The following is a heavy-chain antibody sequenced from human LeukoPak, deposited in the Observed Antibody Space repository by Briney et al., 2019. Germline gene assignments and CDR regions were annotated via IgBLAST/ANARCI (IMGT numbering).Heavy chain of an antibody. Sequence: GASVRVSCKASGGTFSSYAISWVRQAPGQGLEWMGGIIPIFGTANYAQKFQGRVTITADESTSTAYMELSSLRSEDTAVYYCARHGYSSEYYFDYWGQGTLVTVSS. CDR1: GGTFSSYA. V-gene: IGHV1-69*13. J-gene: IGHJ4*02. CDR3: ARHGYSSEYYFDY. CDR2: IIPIFGTA. D-gene: IGHD6-25*01.